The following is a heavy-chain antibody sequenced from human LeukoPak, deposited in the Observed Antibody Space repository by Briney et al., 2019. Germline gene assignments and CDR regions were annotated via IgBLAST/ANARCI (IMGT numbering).Heavy chain of an antibody. Sequence: SETLSLTCAVSGDSISGSSYYWGWLRQPPGKGLEWIGSIYYSGSTYYSPSLKSRVTISVDTSKNQFSLKLSSVTAADTAVYYCARQGGYIAPLAFWGQGTLVTVSA. V-gene: IGHV4-39*01. CDR1: GDSISGSSYY. CDR2: IYYSGST. CDR3: ARQGGYIAPLAF. J-gene: IGHJ4*02. D-gene: IGHD6-13*01.